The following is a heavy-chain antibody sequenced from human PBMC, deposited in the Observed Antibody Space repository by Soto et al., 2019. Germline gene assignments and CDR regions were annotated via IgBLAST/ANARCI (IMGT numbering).Heavy chain of an antibody. CDR1: GFTFSGSA. CDR3: ARSRDGYSFYFYYGMDV. V-gene: IGHV3-73*01. D-gene: IGHD4-4*01. J-gene: IGHJ6*02. Sequence: PGGSLRLSCAASGFTFSGSAMHWVRQASGKGLEWVGRIRSKANSYATAYAASVKGRFTISRDDSKNTAYLQMNSLRAEDTTVYYCARSRDGYSFYFYYGMDVWGQGTTVTVSS. CDR2: IRSKANSYAT.